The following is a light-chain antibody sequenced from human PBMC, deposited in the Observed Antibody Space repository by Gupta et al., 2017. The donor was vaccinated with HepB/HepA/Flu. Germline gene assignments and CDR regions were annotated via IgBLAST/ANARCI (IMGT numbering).Light chain of an antibody. Sequence: QSALTQPASESGSPGQAIAISCTGTNGDVGGYNYVSWYQQHPGKAPKLMIYNVSDWPSGVSNRFSGSKSGNTASLTISWLQSEDEADYYCTSYTSSITYVFGTGTRVTVL. CDR3: TSYTSSITYV. CDR2: NVS. V-gene: IGLV2-14*03. J-gene: IGLJ1*01. CDR1: NGDVGGYNY.